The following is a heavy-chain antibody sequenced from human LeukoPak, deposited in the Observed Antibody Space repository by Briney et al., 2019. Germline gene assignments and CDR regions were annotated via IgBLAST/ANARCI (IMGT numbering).Heavy chain of an antibody. CDR3: AKDPNSSGYYSAEYFQH. V-gene: IGHV3-23*01. CDR1: GFTFSSYA. CDR2: ISGSDGST. D-gene: IGHD3-22*01. Sequence: GGSLRLSCAASGFTFSSYAMSWVRQAPGKGLEWVSAISGSDGSTYYADSVKGRFTISRDNSKNTLYLQMNSLRAEDTAVYYCAKDPNSSGYYSAEYFQHWGQGTLVTVSS. J-gene: IGHJ1*01.